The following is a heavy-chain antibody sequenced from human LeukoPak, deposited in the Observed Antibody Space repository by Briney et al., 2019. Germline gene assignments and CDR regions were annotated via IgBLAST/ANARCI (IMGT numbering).Heavy chain of an antibody. CDR2: ISRSSSTT. D-gene: IGHD3-22*01. CDR3: AKDGYYDSSAYYYVIFFDL. Sequence: GGCLRLSCAVSGFIFSDFNMRWIRQAPGRGLGWVSSISRSSSTTYYADSVKGRFTISRDNAKNSTFLQIDSLRTQDPAVSYFAKDGYYDSSAYYYVIFFDLWGGGTLVTVSS. CDR1: GFIFSDFN. V-gene: IGHV3-11*01. J-gene: IGHJ2*01.